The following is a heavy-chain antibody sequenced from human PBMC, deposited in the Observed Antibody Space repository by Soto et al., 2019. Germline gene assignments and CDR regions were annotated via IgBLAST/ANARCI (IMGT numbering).Heavy chain of an antibody. CDR3: ARFAHYSPDAFDI. D-gene: IGHD2-15*01. J-gene: IGHJ3*02. CDR1: GGSISSSSYY. CDR2: IYYSGST. Sequence: QLQLQESGPGLVKPSETLSLTCTVSGGSISSSSYYWGWIRQPPGKGLEWIGSIYYSGSTYYNPSLKSRVTISVDTSKNQFSLKLSSVTAADTAVYYCARFAHYSPDAFDIWGQGTMVTVSS. V-gene: IGHV4-39*01.